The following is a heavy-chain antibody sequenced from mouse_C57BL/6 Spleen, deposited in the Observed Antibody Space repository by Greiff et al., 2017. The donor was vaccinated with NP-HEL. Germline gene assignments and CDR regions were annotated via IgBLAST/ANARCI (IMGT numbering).Heavy chain of an antibody. Sequence: VQLKQSGPELVKPGASVTISCKASGYSFTGYYMNWVKQSPEKSLEWIGEINPSTGGTTYNQKFKAKATLTVDKSSSTAYMQLKSLTSEDSAVYYCARRKDYDGAWFAYWGQGTLVTVSA. CDR3: ARRKDYDGAWFAY. CDR2: INPSTGGT. D-gene: IGHD2-4*01. CDR1: GYSFTGYY. J-gene: IGHJ3*01. V-gene: IGHV1-42*01.